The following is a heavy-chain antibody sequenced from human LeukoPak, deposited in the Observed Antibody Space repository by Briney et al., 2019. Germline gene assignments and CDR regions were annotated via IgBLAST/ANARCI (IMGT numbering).Heavy chain of an antibody. J-gene: IGHJ3*02. CDR2: ISSNGGST. V-gene: IGHV3-64*01. Sequence: GGSLRLSCAASGFTFSCYAMHSVRQAPGKGLEYDSAISSNGGSTYYANSEKGRFTISRDKSNNTLYLQMGSLRAEDMAVYYCARGATRDDAFNIWGQGTMVAVSS. CDR1: GFTFSCYA. CDR3: ARGATRDDAFNI.